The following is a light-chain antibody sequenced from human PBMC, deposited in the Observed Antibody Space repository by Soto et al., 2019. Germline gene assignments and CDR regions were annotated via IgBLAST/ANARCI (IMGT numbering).Light chain of an antibody. CDR2: LTS. CDR1: HDISNY. CDR3: QQNYNTPIT. Sequence: DIQMTQSPSSLSASVGDRVTITCQASHDISNYLNWYQQKPGKAPKLLIYLTSTLESGVPSRFSGSGSGTDFTLTISSLQPEDFATYHCQQNYNTPITFGQGTRLEIK. V-gene: IGKV1-39*01. J-gene: IGKJ5*01.